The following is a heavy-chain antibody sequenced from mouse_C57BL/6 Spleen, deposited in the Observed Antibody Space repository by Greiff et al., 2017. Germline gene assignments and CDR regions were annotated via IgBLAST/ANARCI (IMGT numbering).Heavy chain of an antibody. J-gene: IGHJ3*01. CDR1: GYSITSGYY. D-gene: IGHD4-1*01. CDR2: ISYDGSN. V-gene: IGHV3-6*01. Sequence: EVQLVESGPGLVKPSQSLSLTCSVTGYSITSGYYWNWIRQFPGNKLEWMGYISYDGSNNYNPSLKNRISITRDTSKNQFFLKLNSVTTEDTATYYCARGLGHWFAYWGQGTLVTVSA. CDR3: ARGLGHWFAY.